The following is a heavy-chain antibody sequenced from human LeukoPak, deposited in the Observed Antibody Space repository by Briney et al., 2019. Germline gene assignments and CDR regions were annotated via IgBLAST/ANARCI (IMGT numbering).Heavy chain of an antibody. V-gene: IGHV3-53*01. CDR2: IYSGGST. D-gene: IGHD6-19*01. J-gene: IGHJ4*02. CDR1: GFTVSSNY. Sequence: GGSLRLSCAASGFTVSSNYMSWVRQAPGKGLEWVSAIYSGGSTYYADSVKGRFTISRDNSKNTLYLQMNSLRAEDTAVYYCARWAQGYSSGFDYWGQGTLVTVSS. CDR3: ARWAQGYSSGFDY.